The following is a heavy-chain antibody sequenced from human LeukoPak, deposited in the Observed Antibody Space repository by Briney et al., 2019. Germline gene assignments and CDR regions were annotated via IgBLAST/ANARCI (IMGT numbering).Heavy chain of an antibody. Sequence: GGSLRLSCAASGFTFSNAWMSWVRQAPGKGLEWVALIWYDGDNKYYSDSVKGRFTISRDNSKNTLYLQMNSLRAEDTAVYYCAKARATYLYDTSGYSALDYWGQGTLVTVSS. CDR3: AKARATYLYDTSGYSALDY. CDR2: IWYDGDNK. V-gene: IGHV3-33*06. CDR1: GFTFSNAW. D-gene: IGHD3-22*01. J-gene: IGHJ4*02.